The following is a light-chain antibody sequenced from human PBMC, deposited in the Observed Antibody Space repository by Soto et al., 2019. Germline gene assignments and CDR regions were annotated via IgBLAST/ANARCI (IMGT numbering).Light chain of an antibody. CDR1: SSDVGGYNY. J-gene: IGLJ3*02. V-gene: IGLV2-8*01. Sequence: QSALTQPPSASASPGQSVTISCTGTSSDVGGYNYVSWYQQHPGKAPKVMIYDVSRRPSGVPDRFSGSKSGNTASLTVSGLQAEDEADYYCSSYAGSNNWVFGGGTQLTVL. CDR3: SSYAGSNNWV. CDR2: DVS.